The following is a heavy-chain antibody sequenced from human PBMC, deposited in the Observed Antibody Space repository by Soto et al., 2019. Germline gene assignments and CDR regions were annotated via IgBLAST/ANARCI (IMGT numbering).Heavy chain of an antibody. CDR1: GYTFTSYG. D-gene: IGHD3-9*01. Sequence: GASVKVSCKASGYTFTSYGISWVRQAPGQGLEWMGWISAYNGNTNYAQKPQGRVTMTTDTSTSTAYMELRSLRSDDTAVYYCARVLRYFDWLTPIRALDAFDIWGQGTMVTVSS. CDR3: ARVLRYFDWLTPIRALDAFDI. J-gene: IGHJ3*02. CDR2: ISAYNGNT. V-gene: IGHV1-18*01.